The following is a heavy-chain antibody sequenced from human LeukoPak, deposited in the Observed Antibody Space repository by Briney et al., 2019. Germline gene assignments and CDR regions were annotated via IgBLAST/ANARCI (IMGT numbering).Heavy chain of an antibody. Sequence: GGSLRLSCAASGFTFSSYAMHWGRQAPGKGLEWVAVISYDGSNKYYADSVKGRFTISRDNSKNTLYLQMNSLRAEDTAVYYCARDTQPMVRGVIDYWGQGTLVTVSS. CDR1: GFTFSSYA. J-gene: IGHJ4*02. CDR3: ARDTQPMVRGVIDY. V-gene: IGHV3-30*04. CDR2: ISYDGSNK. D-gene: IGHD3-10*01.